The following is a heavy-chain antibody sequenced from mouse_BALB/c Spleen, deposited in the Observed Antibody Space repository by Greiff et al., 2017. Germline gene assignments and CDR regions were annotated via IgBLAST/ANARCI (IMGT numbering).Heavy chain of an antibody. CDR1: GYSITSDYA. CDR3: ARSGDYGYNYAMDY. Sequence: EVQLVESGPGLVKPSQSLSLTCTVTGYSITSDYAWNWIRQFPGNKLEWMGYISYSGSTSYNPSLKSRISITRDTSKNQFFLQLNSVTTEDTATYYCARSGDYGYNYAMDYWGQGTSVTVSS. V-gene: IGHV3-2*02. J-gene: IGHJ4*01. CDR2: ISYSGST. D-gene: IGHD1-2*01.